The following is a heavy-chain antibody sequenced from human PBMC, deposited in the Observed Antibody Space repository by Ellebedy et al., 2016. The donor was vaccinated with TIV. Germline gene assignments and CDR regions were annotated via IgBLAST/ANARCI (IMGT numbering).Heavy chain of an antibody. CDR2: INHSGST. CDR3: ARANYYYYGMDV. CDR1: GGSFSGYY. J-gene: IGHJ6*02. Sequence: SETLSLTCAVYGGSFSGYYWSWIRQPPGKGLEWIGEINHSGSTNYNPSLKSRVTVSVDTSKNQFSLKLSSVTAADTAVYYCARANYYYYGMDVWGQGTTVTVSS. V-gene: IGHV4-34*01.